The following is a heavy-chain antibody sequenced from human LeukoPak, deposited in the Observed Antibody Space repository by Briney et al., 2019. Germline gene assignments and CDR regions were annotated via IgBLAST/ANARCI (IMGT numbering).Heavy chain of an antibody. V-gene: IGHV1-18*01. J-gene: IGHJ5*02. CDR3: ARAEVAAGTGGWFDP. CDR1: GYTFTSYG. D-gene: IGHD6-13*01. CDR2: ISAYNGNT. Sequence: ASVKVSCKASGYTFTSYGISWVRQAPGQGLEWMGWISAYNGNTNYAQKLQGRVTMTTDTSTSTAYMELRSLRSDDTAVYYCARAEVAAGTGGWFDPWGQGTLVTVSS.